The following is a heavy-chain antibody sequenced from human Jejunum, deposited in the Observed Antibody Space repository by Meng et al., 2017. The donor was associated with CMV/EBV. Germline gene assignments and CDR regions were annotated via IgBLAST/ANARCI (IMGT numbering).Heavy chain of an antibody. V-gene: IGHV3-7*01. CDR3: ARDRGCSLTSCDKGGDAFDV. D-gene: IGHD2-2*02. CDR2: RKRDGTEK. J-gene: IGHJ3*01. Sequence: YWTSWVSQATGKGTEWMANRKRDGTEKYYVDSVKARFTISRENAKDSLYLQMHSLRAEDTAMYYCARDRGCSLTSCDKGGDAFDVWGLGTMVTVSS. CDR1: YW.